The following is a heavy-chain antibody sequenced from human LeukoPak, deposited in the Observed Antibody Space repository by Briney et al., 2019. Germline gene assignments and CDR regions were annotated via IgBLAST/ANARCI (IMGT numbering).Heavy chain of an antibody. CDR2: ISSSGDSR. V-gene: IGHV3-23*01. J-gene: IGHJ5*02. CDR1: GFIFSRYA. Sequence: GGSLRLSCAASGFIFSRYAMSWVRQAPGRGLEWVSGISSSGDSRDNADSVKGRVSISRDNSKNTLHLQMSNLRADDTAVYYCVKVRDIYHGEFDTWGQGTLVTVSS. D-gene: IGHD2-2*02. CDR3: VKVRDIYHGEFDT.